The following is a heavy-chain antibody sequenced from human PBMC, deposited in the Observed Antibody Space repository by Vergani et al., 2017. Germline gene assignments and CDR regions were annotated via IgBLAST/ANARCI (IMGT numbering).Heavy chain of an antibody. D-gene: IGHD2/OR15-2a*01. V-gene: IGHV1-24*01. CDR1: GYSLPELS. CDR3: ASPLEPGGATLRFDAFDI. Sequence: QVQLEQSGAEVKKPGASVKVSCKVSGYSLPELSLQWVRQAPGKGLEWMGGFDPQNLEINYSQKFQGRVSMTQDSSTDTAYMQLSSLRSEDTGVYYCASPLEPGGATLRFDAFDIWGQGTMVIVSS. J-gene: IGHJ3*02. CDR2: FDPQNLEI.